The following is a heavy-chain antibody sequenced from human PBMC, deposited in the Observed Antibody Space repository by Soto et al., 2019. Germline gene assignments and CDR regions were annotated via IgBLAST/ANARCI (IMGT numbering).Heavy chain of an antibody. Sequence: GGSLRLSCAASGFTFSSYGMHWVRQAPGKGLEWVAVIWYDGSNKYYADSVKGRFTISRDNSKNTLYLQMNSLRAEDTAVYYCARDAVTTFGYYYYGMDVWGQGTTVTVSS. V-gene: IGHV3-33*01. D-gene: IGHD4-4*01. CDR3: ARDAVTTFGYYYYGMDV. J-gene: IGHJ6*02. CDR1: GFTFSSYG. CDR2: IWYDGSNK.